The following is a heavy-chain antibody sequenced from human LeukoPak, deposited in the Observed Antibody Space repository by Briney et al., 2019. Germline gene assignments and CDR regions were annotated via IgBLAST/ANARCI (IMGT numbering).Heavy chain of an antibody. CDR1: RFAFSSLA. D-gene: IGHD6-19*01. V-gene: IGHV3-23*01. J-gene: IGHJ4*02. CDR3: AKDARRTNGWYFFDY. CDR2: ISDSGSLT. Sequence: GGSLRLSCAASRFAFSSLAMGWVRQAPGQGLEWVSVISDSGSLTYYADSVKGRFTISRDNSKNTPFLQMNSLRAEDTAVYYCAKDARRTNGWYFFDYWGQGTLVTVSS.